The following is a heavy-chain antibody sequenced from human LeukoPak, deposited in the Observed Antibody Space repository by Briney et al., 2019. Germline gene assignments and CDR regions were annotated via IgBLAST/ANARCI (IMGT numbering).Heavy chain of an antibody. J-gene: IGHJ6*02. Sequence: GGSLRLSCAASGFTFSRFWMSWVRQAPGKGLEWVANINQNGGDKYYVDSVKGRFTISRDNAKNSLNLQMDSLRAEDTAVYYCARGHYGLEVWGQGTTVTVSS. CDR3: ARGHYGLEV. CDR1: GFTFSRFW. V-gene: IGHV3-7*05. CDR2: INQNGGDK.